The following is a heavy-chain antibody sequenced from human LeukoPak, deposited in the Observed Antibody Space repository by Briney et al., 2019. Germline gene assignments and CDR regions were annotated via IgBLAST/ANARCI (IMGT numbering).Heavy chain of an antibody. Sequence: PSETLSLTCTVSGGSISSYYWSWIRQPPGKGLERIGYIYYSGSTNYNPSLKSRVTISVDTSKNQFSLKLSSVTAADTAVYYCARLGTPGDYYYGMDVWGQGTTVTVSS. CDR2: IYYSGST. CDR1: GGSISSYY. CDR3: ARLGTPGDYYYGMDV. V-gene: IGHV4-59*08. J-gene: IGHJ6*02.